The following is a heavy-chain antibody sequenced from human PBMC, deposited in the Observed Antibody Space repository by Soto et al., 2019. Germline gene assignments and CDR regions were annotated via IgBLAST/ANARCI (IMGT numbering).Heavy chain of an antibody. CDR3: AEDSDGDNGIYFQQ. J-gene: IGHJ1*01. Sequence: EVQLLESGGGLVQPGGSLRLSCAASGFTFSSYAMSWVRQAPGKGLEWVSAISGSGGSTYYADSVKGRFTISRDNSKNTLHLQMNSLKAKDTAVYYCAEDSDGDNGIYFQQWGQGTLGTV. CDR1: GFTFSSYA. CDR2: ISGSGGST. V-gene: IGHV3-23*01. D-gene: IGHD4-17*01.